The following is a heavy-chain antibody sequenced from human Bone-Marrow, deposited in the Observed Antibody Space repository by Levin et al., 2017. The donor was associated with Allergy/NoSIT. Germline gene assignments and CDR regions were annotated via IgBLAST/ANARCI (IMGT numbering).Heavy chain of an antibody. CDR2: ISSSGSYI. J-gene: IGHJ4*02. CDR1: GFTFSSHT. CDR3: ARQLYWSGLFDL. D-gene: IGHD3-3*01. V-gene: IGHV3-21*01. Sequence: GESLKISCAASGFTFSSHTMNWVRQAPGKGLEWVSSISSSGSYIYSADSVKGRFTISRDNAENSLSLQMNSLRAEDTAVYYCARQLYWSGLFDLWGQGTLVTVSS.